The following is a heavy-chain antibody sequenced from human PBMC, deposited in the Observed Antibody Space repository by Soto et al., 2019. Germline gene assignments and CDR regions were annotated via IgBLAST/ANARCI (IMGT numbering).Heavy chain of an antibody. CDR2: INDQGGSP. J-gene: IGHJ3*02. V-gene: IGHV3-74*01. Sequence: PGGSMRLSCTAAGFNFSNYWMHWVRHAPGKGLVWISRINDQGGSPTYADSVKGRFTISRDNVKNTLYLQMSSLRAEDTAVYYYARDPGAIVGANDAFDIWGQGTMVTVSS. D-gene: IGHD1-26*01. CDR1: GFNFSNYW. CDR3: ARDPGAIVGANDAFDI.